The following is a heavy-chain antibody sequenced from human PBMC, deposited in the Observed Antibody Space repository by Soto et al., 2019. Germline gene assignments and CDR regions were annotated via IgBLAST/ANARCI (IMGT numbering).Heavy chain of an antibody. CDR3: ARDLAYCGGECYYLNWFDP. V-gene: IGHV1-69*13. D-gene: IGHD2-21*01. CDR2: IIPIFGTA. J-gene: IGHJ5*02. Sequence: GXSVKVSCKASGGTFSSYAISWVRQAPGQGLEWMGGIIPIFGTANYAQKFQGRVTITADESTSTAYMELSSPRSEDTAVYYCARDLAYCGGECYYLNWFDPWGQGTLVTVSS. CDR1: GGTFSSYA.